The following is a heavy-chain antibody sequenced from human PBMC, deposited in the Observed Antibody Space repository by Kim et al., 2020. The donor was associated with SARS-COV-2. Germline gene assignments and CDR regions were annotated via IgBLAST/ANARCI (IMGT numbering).Heavy chain of an antibody. D-gene: IGHD6-13*01. CDR3: AKDRAAAAGTGQFDY. Sequence: ADSVRGRFTISRDISQTTVFLQVTSLRDDDTAVYYCAKDRAAAAGTGQFDYWGQGTLVTVSS. V-gene: IGHV3-23*01. J-gene: IGHJ4*02.